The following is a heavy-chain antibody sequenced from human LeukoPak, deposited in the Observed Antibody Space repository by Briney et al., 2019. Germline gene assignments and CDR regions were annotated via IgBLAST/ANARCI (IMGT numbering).Heavy chain of an antibody. CDR1: GFTVSTYA. CDR3: AKFYDILTGYFDY. Sequence: PGGSLRLSCAASGFTVSTYAMSWVRQAPGKGLEWVSAITGSGGSTYYADSVKGRFTISRDNSKNTLYLQMNSLRAEDTAVYYCAKFYDILTGYFDYWGQGTLVTVSS. CDR2: ITGSGGST. J-gene: IGHJ4*02. V-gene: IGHV3-23*01. D-gene: IGHD3-9*01.